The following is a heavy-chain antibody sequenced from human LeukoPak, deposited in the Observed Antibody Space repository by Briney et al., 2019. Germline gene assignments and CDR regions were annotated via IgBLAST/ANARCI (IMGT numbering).Heavy chain of an antibody. D-gene: IGHD3-3*01. V-gene: IGHV4-61*01. CDR3: ARGNRYDFWSGYYVGPLDY. J-gene: IGHJ4*02. CDR2: IYYSGST. CDR1: GGSVSSGSYY. Sequence: KTSETLSLTCTVSGGSVSSGSYYWSWIRQPPGKGLEWIGYIYYSGSTNYNPSLKSRVTISVDTSKNQFSLKLSSVTAADTAVYYCARGNRYDFWSGYYVGPLDYWGQGTLVTVSS.